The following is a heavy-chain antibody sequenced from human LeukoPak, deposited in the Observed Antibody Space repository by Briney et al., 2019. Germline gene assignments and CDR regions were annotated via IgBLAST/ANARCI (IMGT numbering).Heavy chain of an antibody. CDR3: ARESVSYYDSSGYYPMNYFDY. V-gene: IGHV3-48*01. CDR2: ISSSSSTI. Sequence: PGGSLRLSCAASGFTFSSYSMNWVRQAPGKGLEWVSYISSSSSTIYYADPVKGRFTISRGNAKNSLYLQMNSLRAEDTAVYYCARESVSYYDSSGYYPMNYFDYWGQGTLVTVSS. D-gene: IGHD3-22*01. CDR1: GFTFSSYS. J-gene: IGHJ4*02.